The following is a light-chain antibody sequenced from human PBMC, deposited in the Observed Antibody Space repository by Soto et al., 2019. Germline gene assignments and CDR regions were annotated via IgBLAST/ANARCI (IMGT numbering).Light chain of an antibody. J-gene: IGKJ1*01. CDR3: QQYGSWT. CDR1: QTISRNN. Sequence: EIGLTQSPGTLSASPVERATLSCKASQTISRNNLARYQHKPGQTPSRLVYGTCSRATGIPDRFSGSGSGTDFNVTISRLEHDDYAIYYCQQYGSWTFGTGTKVES. V-gene: IGKV3-20*01. CDR2: GTC.